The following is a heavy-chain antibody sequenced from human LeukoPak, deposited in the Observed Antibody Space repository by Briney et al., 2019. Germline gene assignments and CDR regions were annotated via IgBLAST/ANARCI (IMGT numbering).Heavy chain of an antibody. D-gene: IGHD2/OR15-2a*01. CDR3: ARDINRGGRFDY. CDR2: IIPIFGTA. Sequence: GASVKVCCKASGGTFSSYAISWVRQAPGQGLEWMGGIIPIFGTANYAQKFQGRVTITADESTSTAYMELSSLRSEDTAVYYCARDINRGGRFDYWGQGTLVTVSS. J-gene: IGHJ4*02. CDR1: GGTFSSYA. V-gene: IGHV1-69*13.